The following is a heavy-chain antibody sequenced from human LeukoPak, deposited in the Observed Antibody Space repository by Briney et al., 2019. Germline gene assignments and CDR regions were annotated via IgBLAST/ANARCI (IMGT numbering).Heavy chain of an antibody. V-gene: IGHV3-23*01. CDR1: GFTFSSYA. J-gene: IGHJ1*01. D-gene: IGHD2-2*01. Sequence: GGSLRLSCAASGFTFSSYAMSWVRQAPGRGLECVSALSGSGGSTYYADSVKGRFTISRDNSKNTLYLQMNSLRAEDTAVYYCAKELRYCSSTSCYRYFQHWGQGTLVTVSS. CDR3: AKELRYCSSTSCYRYFQH. CDR2: LSGSGGST.